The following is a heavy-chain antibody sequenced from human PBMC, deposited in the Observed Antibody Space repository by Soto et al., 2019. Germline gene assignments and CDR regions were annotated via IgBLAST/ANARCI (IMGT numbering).Heavy chain of an antibody. J-gene: IGHJ4*03. Sequence: QVQLQESGPGLVKPSQTLSLTCSVSGDSIRGGGHYWNWIRQFPGKGLEWIGYVYHSGSTHYNPSLMGRPTLSIDTSKNQFSLRLISVTAADTALYYCARDTGLAPTVWGYWGHGTQVTVSS. V-gene: IGHV4-31*03. D-gene: IGHD7-27*01. CDR2: VYHSGST. CDR1: GDSIRGGGHY. CDR3: ARDTGLAPTVWGY.